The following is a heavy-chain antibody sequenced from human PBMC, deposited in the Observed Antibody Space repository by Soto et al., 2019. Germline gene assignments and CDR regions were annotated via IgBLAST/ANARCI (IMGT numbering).Heavy chain of an antibody. CDR3: ATGGYSYGWGY. Sequence: EVQLVESGGGLVQPGGSLRLSCVGSGFTFSNYWMHWVRQVPGKGPVWVSCVNSAGSQSSYADFVKGRFTVSRDNAKNTLYLEMNSLSADDTAVYYCATGGYSYGWGYWGQGTLVTVSS. CDR1: GFTFSNYW. D-gene: IGHD5-18*01. CDR2: VNSAGSQS. V-gene: IGHV3-74*01. J-gene: IGHJ4*02.